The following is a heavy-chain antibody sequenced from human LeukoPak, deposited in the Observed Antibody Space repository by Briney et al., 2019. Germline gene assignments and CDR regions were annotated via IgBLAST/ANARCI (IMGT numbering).Heavy chain of an antibody. CDR2: IIVILGVT. CDR1: GGPFNSYA. D-gene: IGHD4-17*01. J-gene: IGHJ6*02. V-gene: IGHV1-69*04. Sequence: SVKVSCKAPGGPFNSYAINWVRQAPGQGLEWMGRIIVILGVTNYAQRFQGRVTISADKSTTTAYMELSSLTSEDTAVYYCAREAQLRRRSWYYYGMDVWGQGTTVTVSS. CDR3: AREAQLRRRSWYYYGMDV.